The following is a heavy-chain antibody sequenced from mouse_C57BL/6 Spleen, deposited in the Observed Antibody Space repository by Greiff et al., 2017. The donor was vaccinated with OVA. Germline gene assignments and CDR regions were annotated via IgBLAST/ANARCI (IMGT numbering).Heavy chain of an antibody. V-gene: IGHV1-80*01. D-gene: IGHD1-1*01. J-gene: IGHJ1*03. CDR1: GYAFSSYW. Sequence: QVQLQQSGAELVKPGASVKISCKASGYAFSSYWMNWVKQRPGKGLEWIGQIYPGDGDTNYNGKFKGKATLTADKSSSTAYMQLSSLTSEDSAVYFCARMRVITAVVADFDVWGTGTTVTVSS. CDR2: IYPGDGDT. CDR3: ARMRVITAVVADFDV.